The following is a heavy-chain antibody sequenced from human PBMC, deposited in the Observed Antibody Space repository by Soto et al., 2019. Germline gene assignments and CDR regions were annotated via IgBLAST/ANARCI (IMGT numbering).Heavy chain of an antibody. Sequence: VQLVESGGGSVQPGGSLRLSCSASGFSLSDYWIHWVRHLPGKGLVWVSRIKNDGSGTSYADSVIGRFTISRDNAKNNLYLQRNSLRVDDTAVYYCARGPEGDRSGNYGLSVWGQGTTVIVSS. CDR3: ARGPEGDRSGNYGLSV. CDR2: IKNDGSGT. J-gene: IGHJ6*02. V-gene: IGHV3-74*01. D-gene: IGHD3-22*01. CDR1: GFSLSDYW.